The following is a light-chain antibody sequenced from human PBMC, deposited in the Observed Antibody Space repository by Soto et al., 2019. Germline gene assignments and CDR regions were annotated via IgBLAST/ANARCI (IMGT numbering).Light chain of an antibody. J-gene: IGKJ1*01. Sequence: EIVLTQFLGTLSLSPGERATLSCSSSQSVGSNYLAWYQQRPGQPPNLLIFGASHRAPDIPARFSGSGSGTEFTLTISSLQPDDFATYYCQHYNSYSEAFGQGTKVDIK. CDR3: QHYNSYSEA. V-gene: IGKV3-20*01. CDR1: QSVGSNY. CDR2: GAS.